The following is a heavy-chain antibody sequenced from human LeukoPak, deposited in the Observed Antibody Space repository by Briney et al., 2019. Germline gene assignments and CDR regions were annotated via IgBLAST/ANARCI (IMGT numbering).Heavy chain of an antibody. CDR2: IYYSGSS. Sequence: PSETLSLTCTVSGVSISSDYWSWIRLPPGKGLEWIGYIYYSGSSNYNPSLKSRVTMSVDTSKNQLSLKLTSVTAADTAVYYCARRLRQNLFDPWGQGTLVTVSS. D-gene: IGHD4-17*01. CDR1: GVSISSDY. V-gene: IGHV4-59*08. J-gene: IGHJ5*02. CDR3: ARRLRQNLFDP.